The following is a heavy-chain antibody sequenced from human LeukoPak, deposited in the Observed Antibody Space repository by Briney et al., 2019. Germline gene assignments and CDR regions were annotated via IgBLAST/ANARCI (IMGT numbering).Heavy chain of an antibody. V-gene: IGHV3-30*02. CDR2: IWYDGSSK. CDR3: AKGNSSSWYRYYYYYYGMDV. CDR1: GFTFSSYG. D-gene: IGHD6-13*01. Sequence: GGSLRLSCAASGFTFSSYGMHWVPQAPGKGLEWVAVIWYDGSSKESADSVKGRFTISRDNSKNTLYLQMNSLRAEDTAVYYCAKGNSSSWYRYYYYYYGMDVWGQGTTVTVSS. J-gene: IGHJ6*02.